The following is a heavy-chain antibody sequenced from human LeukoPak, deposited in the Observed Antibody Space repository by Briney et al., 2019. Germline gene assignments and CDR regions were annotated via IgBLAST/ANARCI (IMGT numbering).Heavy chain of an antibody. Sequence: ASVKVSCKASGYTFTSYGISWVRQAPGQRLEWMGWINAGNGNTKYSQKFQGRVTITRDTSASTAYMELSSLRSEDTAVYYCASGGSRSWYYYYYGMDVWGQGTTVTVTS. J-gene: IGHJ6*02. CDR3: ASGGSRSWYYYYYGMDV. V-gene: IGHV1-3*01. CDR2: INAGNGNT. D-gene: IGHD6-13*01. CDR1: GYTFTSYG.